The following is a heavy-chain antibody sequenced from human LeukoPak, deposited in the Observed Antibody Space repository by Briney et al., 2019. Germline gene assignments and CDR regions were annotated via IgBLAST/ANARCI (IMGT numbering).Heavy chain of an antibody. D-gene: IGHD6-13*01. V-gene: IGHV3-48*01. CDR3: AKRGSSWFFDY. CDR2: IDRFSHTI. J-gene: IGHJ4*02. CDR1: GFTFSSYS. Sequence: GGSLRLSCPASGFTFSSYSMNWVRQSPGKGLEWVSYIDRFSHTISYADSVKGRFTISRDNSKNTLYLQMNSLRAEDTALYYCAKRGSSWFFDYWGQGTLVTVSS.